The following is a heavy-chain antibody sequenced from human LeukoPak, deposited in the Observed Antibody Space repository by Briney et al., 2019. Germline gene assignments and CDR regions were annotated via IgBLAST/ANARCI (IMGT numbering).Heavy chain of an antibody. V-gene: IGHV3-53*01. CDR3: AKKSLWSGPFDY. Sequence: GGSLRLSCAASGFTVSSNYMSWVRQAPGKGLEWVSVIYSGGTTNYADSVRGRFTLSRDNSKNILYLQMNSLRAEDTAVYFCAKKSLWSGPFDYWGQGTLVTVFS. J-gene: IGHJ4*02. CDR2: IYSGGTT. CDR1: GFTVSSNY. D-gene: IGHD3-3*01.